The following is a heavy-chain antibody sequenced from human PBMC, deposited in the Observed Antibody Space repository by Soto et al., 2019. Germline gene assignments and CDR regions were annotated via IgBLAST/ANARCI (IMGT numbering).Heavy chain of an antibody. D-gene: IGHD2-2*01. J-gene: IGHJ4*02. CDR1: GFTFNNYA. V-gene: IGHV3-23*01. CDR2: INNGGDNI. Sequence: GGSLRLSCAASGFTFNNYAMSWVRQAPRKGLEWVSSINNGGDNIYYADSVKGRFTISRDNSKSTLYLQMNSLRAEDTAVYYCAKTFLARYCSSSICYDPADYFDYWGQGTLVTVSS. CDR3: AKTFLARYCSSSICYDPADYFDY.